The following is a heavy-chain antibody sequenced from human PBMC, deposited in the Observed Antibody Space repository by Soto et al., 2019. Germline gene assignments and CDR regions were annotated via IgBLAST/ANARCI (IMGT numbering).Heavy chain of an antibody. Sequence: QVQLQESGPGLVKPSETLSLTCTVSGGSISSYYWSWIRQPPGKGLEWIGYIYYSGSTNYNPSLKSRVTISVDTSKNQFSLKLSSVTAADTAVYYCARSDSGWFNDYWGQGTLVTVSS. V-gene: IGHV4-59*08. D-gene: IGHD6-19*01. CDR1: GGSISSYY. CDR2: IYYSGST. J-gene: IGHJ4*02. CDR3: ARSDSGWFNDY.